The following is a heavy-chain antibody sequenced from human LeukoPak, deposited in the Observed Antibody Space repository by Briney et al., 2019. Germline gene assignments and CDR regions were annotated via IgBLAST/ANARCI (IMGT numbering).Heavy chain of an antibody. V-gene: IGHV3-23*01. CDR2: VSESGDGT. CDR3: AKGKVNHLGALDF. D-gene: IGHD1-26*01. Sequence: GGSLRLSCAASGFSFSSYAMSWVRQAPGKGLEGVSSVSESGDGTYYADSVMGRFIISRDNSRKTFHLQMDSLRADDTAIYYCAKGKVNHLGALDFWGQGTLVTVSS. J-gene: IGHJ4*02. CDR1: GFSFSSYA.